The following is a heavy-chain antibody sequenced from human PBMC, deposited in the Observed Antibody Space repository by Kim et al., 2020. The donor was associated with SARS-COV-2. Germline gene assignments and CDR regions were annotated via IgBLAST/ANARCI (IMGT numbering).Heavy chain of an antibody. V-gene: IGHV3-30*04. J-gene: IGHJ4*02. Sequence: GGSLRLSCAASGFTFSSYAMHWVRQAPGKGLEWVAVISYDGSNKYYADSVKGRFTISRDNSKNTLYLQMNSLRAEDTAVYYCARDHRLQFDYWGQGTLVTVSS. D-gene: IGHD4-4*01. CDR2: ISYDGSNK. CDR1: GFTFSSYA. CDR3: ARDHRLQFDY.